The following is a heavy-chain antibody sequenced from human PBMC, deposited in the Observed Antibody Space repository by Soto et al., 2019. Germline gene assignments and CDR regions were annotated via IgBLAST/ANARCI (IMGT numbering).Heavy chain of an antibody. D-gene: IGHD3-22*01. V-gene: IGHV4-39*01. CDR3: ARTSSGYLIDY. Sequence: SISSRSYYWGWIRQPPGKGLEWIGSIYYSGSTYYNPSLKSRVTISVDTSKNQFSLKLSSVTAADTAVYYCARTSSGYLIDYWGQGTLVTVSS. CDR1: SISSRSYY. J-gene: IGHJ4*02. CDR2: IYYSGST.